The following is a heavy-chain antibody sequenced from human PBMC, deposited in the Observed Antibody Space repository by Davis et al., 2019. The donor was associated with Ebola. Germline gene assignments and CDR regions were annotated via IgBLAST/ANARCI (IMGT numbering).Heavy chain of an antibody. CDR3: ARDLRGFGRY. Sequence: GGSLRLSCAASGFTVSSNYMSWVRQAPGKGLEWVSVIYSGGSTYYADSVKGRFTISRDNAKNSLYLQMNSLRDEDTAVHYCARDLRGFGRYWGQGTLVTVSS. D-gene: IGHD3-3*01. CDR1: GFTVSSNY. V-gene: IGHV3-53*01. CDR2: IYSGGST. J-gene: IGHJ4*02.